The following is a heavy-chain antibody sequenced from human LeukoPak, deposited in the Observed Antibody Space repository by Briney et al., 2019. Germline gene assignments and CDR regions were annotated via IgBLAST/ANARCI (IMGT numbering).Heavy chain of an antibody. D-gene: IGHD2-2*01. CDR2: ISSSSSYT. Sequence: PGGSLRLSCAASGFTFSSYSMNWVRQAPGKGLEWVSSISSSSSYTYYADSVKGRFAISRDNAKNSLYLQMNSLRAEDTAVYYCARGVVPAATYNWFDPWGQGTLVTVSS. CDR3: ARGVVPAATYNWFDP. J-gene: IGHJ5*02. CDR1: GFTFSSYS. V-gene: IGHV3-21*01.